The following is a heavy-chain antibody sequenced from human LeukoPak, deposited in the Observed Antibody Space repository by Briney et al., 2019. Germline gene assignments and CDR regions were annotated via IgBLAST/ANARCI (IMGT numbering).Heavy chain of an antibody. CDR3: AREGIAAAGSDYYYYYYMDG. V-gene: IGHV1-18*01. CDR2: ISAYNGNT. CDR1: GYTFTSYG. D-gene: IGHD6-13*01. Sequence: VSVKVSCKASGYTFTSYGISWVRQAPGQGLEWMGWISAYNGNTNYAQKLQGRVTMTTDTSTSTAYMELRSLRSDDTAVYYCAREGIAAAGSDYYYYYYMDGWGKGTTVTVSS. J-gene: IGHJ6*03.